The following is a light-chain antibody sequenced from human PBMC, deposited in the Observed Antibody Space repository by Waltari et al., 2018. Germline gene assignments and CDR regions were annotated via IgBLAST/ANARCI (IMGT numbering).Light chain of an antibody. CDR1: QSVTRY. CDR3: QQRANWPLT. CDR2: DTS. Sequence: EIVLTQSPGTLSLSPGERATLPCRASQSVTRYLAWYQPKPGLAPRLLIYDTSNRATGIPARFIGSGSGTDFSLTITSLESEDFAVYYCQQRANWPLTFGGGTKVEIK. J-gene: IGKJ4*01. V-gene: IGKV3-11*01.